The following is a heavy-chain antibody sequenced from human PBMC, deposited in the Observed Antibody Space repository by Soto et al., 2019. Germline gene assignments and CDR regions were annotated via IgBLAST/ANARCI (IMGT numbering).Heavy chain of an antibody. J-gene: IGHJ4*02. V-gene: IGHV3-48*01. CDR1: GFTFSSYS. Sequence: GGSLRLSCAASGFTFSSYSMSWVRQAPGKGLEWVSYVSTSSSTIYYADSVKGRFTISRDNAKNSLYLQMNSLRAEDTAVYYCARDLYYGSGSLDYWGQGTLVTVPS. CDR3: ARDLYYGSGSLDY. CDR2: VSTSSSTI. D-gene: IGHD3-10*01.